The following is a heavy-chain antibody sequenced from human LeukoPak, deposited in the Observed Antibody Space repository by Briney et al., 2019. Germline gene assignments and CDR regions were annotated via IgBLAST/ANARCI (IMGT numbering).Heavy chain of an antibody. J-gene: IGHJ6*02. V-gene: IGHV3-21*01. CDR1: GFTFSSYS. D-gene: IGHD6-13*01. CDR3: ARAATSGSSWYRKPEYYYYGMDV. Sequence: GGSLRLSCATSGFTFSSYSMNWVRQAPGKGLEWVSSISSSSSYICYADSVKGRFTISRDNAKNSLYLQMNSLRAEDTAVYYCARAATSGSSWYRKPEYYYYGMDVWGQGTTVTVSS. CDR2: ISSSSSYI.